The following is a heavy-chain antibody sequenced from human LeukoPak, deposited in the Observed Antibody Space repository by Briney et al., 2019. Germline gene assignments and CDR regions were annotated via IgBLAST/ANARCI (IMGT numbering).Heavy chain of an antibody. CDR3: ARDTHYYDSSGYYAY. CDR2: ISYDGSNK. Sequence: GGSLRLSCAASGFAFSSYAMHWVRQAPGKGLEWVAVISYDGSNKYYADSVKGRFTISRDNSKNTLYLQMNSLRAEDTAVYYCARDTHYYDSSGYYAYWGQGTLVTVSS. D-gene: IGHD3-22*01. CDR1: GFAFSSYA. J-gene: IGHJ4*02. V-gene: IGHV3-30-3*01.